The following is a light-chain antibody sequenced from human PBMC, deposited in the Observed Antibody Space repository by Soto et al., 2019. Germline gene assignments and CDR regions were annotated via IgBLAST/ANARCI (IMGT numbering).Light chain of an antibody. CDR2: KAS. CDR1: DNINTW. J-gene: IGKJ1*01. V-gene: IGKV1-5*03. CDR3: QHYNSYSRT. Sequence: DIQMTQSPSPLSASVGDRVAITCRASDNINTWVAWYQQKPGEAPKLLIYKASKLENGDPSRFSGSGSGTEFTLTITSLQPDDFATYYCQHYNSYSRTFGQGTKVDIK.